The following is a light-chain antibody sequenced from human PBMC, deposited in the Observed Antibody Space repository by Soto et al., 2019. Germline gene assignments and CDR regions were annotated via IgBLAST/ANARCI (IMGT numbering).Light chain of an antibody. V-gene: IGLV2-23*01. CDR2: KGT. CDR3: CSSAPESTYV. CDR1: SDDVGAYNS. J-gene: IGLJ1*01. Sequence: QSALAQPASVSGSPGQSITISCTGTSDDVGAYNSVSWYQQLPHKAPQVILYKGTQRPSGVSSRFSGSTSGNAASLTISGLQAVDEADYFCCSSAPESTYVFGTGTKLTVL.